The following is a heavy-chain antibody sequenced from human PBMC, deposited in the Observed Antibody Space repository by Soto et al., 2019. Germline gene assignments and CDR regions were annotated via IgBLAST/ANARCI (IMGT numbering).Heavy chain of an antibody. D-gene: IGHD3-22*01. CDR1: GFTFSSYS. CDR3: ATYYDSGGYNFDY. Sequence: EVQLLESGGGLVQPGGSLRLSCAASGFTFSSYSMNWVRQAPGRGLEWVSSISSSSNHIFYADSMKGRFTISRDNAKNSLYLQMNSLRAEDTAVYYCATYYDSGGYNFDYWGQGTLVTVSS. V-gene: IGHV3-21*06. CDR2: ISSSSNHI. J-gene: IGHJ4*02.